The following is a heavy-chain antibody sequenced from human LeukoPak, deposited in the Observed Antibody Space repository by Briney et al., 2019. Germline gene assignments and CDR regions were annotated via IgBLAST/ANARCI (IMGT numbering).Heavy chain of an antibody. J-gene: IGHJ4*02. CDR1: GFTFSSYA. CDR3: ARAPGTMIVVDY. D-gene: IGHD3-22*01. CDR2: TSFDGSDN. V-gene: IGHV3-30*04. Sequence: GGSLRLSCAASGFTFSSYAMHWVRQAPGKGLKWVAVTSFDGSDNYYADSVKGRFTISRDNPKNTLYLQMNSLRPDDTAVYYCARAPGTMIVVDYWGQGTLVTVSS.